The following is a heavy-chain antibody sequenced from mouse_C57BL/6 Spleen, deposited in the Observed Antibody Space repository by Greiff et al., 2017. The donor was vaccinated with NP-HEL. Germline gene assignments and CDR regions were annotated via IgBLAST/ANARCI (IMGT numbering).Heavy chain of an antibody. D-gene: IGHD3-2*02. Sequence: EVMLVESGGGLVKPGGSLKLSCAASGFTFSDYGMHWVRQAPEKGLEWVAYISSGSSTIYYADTVKGRFTISRDNAKNTLFLQMTSLRSEDTAMYYCAKLYDSSGYFDYWGQGTTLTVSS. CDR3: AKLYDSSGYFDY. CDR2: ISSGSSTI. V-gene: IGHV5-17*01. J-gene: IGHJ2*01. CDR1: GFTFSDYG.